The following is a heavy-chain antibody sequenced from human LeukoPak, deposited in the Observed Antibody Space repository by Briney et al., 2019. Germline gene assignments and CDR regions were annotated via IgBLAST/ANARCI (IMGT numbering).Heavy chain of an antibody. V-gene: IGHV1-69*13. CDR3: ARHSIAAAGTYDYYYYGMDV. Sequence: SVKVSCKASVGTFSSYAISWVRQAPGQGLEWMGGSIPIFGTANYAQKFQGRVTITADESTSTAYMELSSLRSEDTAVYYCARHSIAAAGTYDYYYYGMDVWGQRTTVTVSS. CDR1: VGTFSSYA. CDR2: SIPIFGTA. J-gene: IGHJ6*02. D-gene: IGHD6-13*01.